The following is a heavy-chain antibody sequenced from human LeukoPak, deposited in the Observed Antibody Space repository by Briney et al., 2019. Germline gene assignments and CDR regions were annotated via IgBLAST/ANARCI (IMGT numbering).Heavy chain of an antibody. J-gene: IGHJ4*02. CDR2: MNPDGSEK. D-gene: IGHD3-22*01. CDR3: ARDRALYDSRRGYYYTEDDY. CDR1: GFTFSSYW. V-gene: IGHV3-7*01. Sequence: GGSLRLSCAASGFTFSSYWMSWVRQAPGKGLEWVANMNPDGSEKYFLDSVKGRFSISRDNAKSSLYLQMNSLRGDDTAIYYCARDRALYDSRRGYYYTEDDYWGQGTLVTVSS.